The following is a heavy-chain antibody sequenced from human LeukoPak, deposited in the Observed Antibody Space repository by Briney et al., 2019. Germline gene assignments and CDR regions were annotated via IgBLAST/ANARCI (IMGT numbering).Heavy chain of an antibody. CDR3: ARGASSSGWSFDY. D-gene: IGHD6-19*01. CDR1: GFTFSSHS. CDR2: ISSSSSYI. V-gene: IGHV3-21*01. Sequence: GGSLRLSCAASGFTFSSHSMNWVRQAPGEGLEWVSSISSSSSYIYYADSVKGRFTISRDNAKNSLYLQMNSLRAEDTAVYYCARGASSSGWSFDYWGQGTLVTVSS. J-gene: IGHJ4*02.